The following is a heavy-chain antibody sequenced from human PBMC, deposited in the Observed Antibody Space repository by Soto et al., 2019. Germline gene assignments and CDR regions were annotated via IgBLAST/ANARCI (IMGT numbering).Heavy chain of an antibody. V-gene: IGHV1-69*01. CDR1: GGTFSSYA. CDR2: IIPIFGTA. D-gene: IGHD2-21*02. CDR3: ARGKHIVVLTAMGEDWYFDL. Sequence: QVQLVQSGAEVKKPGSSVKVSCKASGGTFSSYAISWVRQAPGQGLEWMGGIIPIFGTANYAQKFQGRVTITADESTSTDYMELSSLRSEDTAVYYCARGKHIVVLTAMGEDWYFDLWGRGTLVTVSS. J-gene: IGHJ2*01.